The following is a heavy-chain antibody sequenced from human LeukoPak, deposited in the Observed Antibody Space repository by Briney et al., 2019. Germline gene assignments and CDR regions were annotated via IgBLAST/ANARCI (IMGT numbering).Heavy chain of an antibody. V-gene: IGHV3-30*02. D-gene: IGHD5-12*01. CDR3: AKDGEAYSGYDSTAPI. CDR2: IRYDGSNK. CDR1: GFSFSSYS. J-gene: IGHJ3*02. Sequence: GGSLRLSCAASGFSFSSYSMNWVRQAPGKGLEWVAFIRYDGSNKYYADSVKGRFTISRDNSKNTLYLQMNSLRAEDTAVYYCAKDGEAYSGYDSTAPIWGQGTMVTVSS.